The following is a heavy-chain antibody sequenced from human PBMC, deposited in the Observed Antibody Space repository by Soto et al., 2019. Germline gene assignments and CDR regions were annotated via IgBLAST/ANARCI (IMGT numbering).Heavy chain of an antibody. J-gene: IGHJ3*01. CDR2: ISGSLDSA. CDR3: AKDSGLPVFGGLIHALEF. CDR1: GFSFRDYA. Sequence: EVRLLESGGGLGQPGGSLRLSCAASGFSFRDYAMSWVRQAPGKGLELVSTISGSLDSAFYADSVKGRFTISRDTSNNTLYLQMNSLRAEDTAVYFCAKDSGLPVFGGLIHALEFWGQGTLVTVSS. V-gene: IGHV3-23*01. D-gene: IGHD3-3*01.